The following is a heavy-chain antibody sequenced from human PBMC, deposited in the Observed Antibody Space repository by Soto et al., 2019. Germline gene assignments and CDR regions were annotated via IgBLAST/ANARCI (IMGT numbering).Heavy chain of an antibody. J-gene: IGHJ4*02. CDR1: GFTFSNYA. CDR2: ISDNGANT. Sequence: EVQMLESGGGVVRPGGSLRLSCIASGFTFSNYAMSWVRQAPGKGLEWVSTISDNGANTFIGDSMKDHFDISRDNSKNTLFLHLSTVRAEDPAIYYCARAIGADFFDYWGQGTPVTVSS. CDR3: ARAIGADFFDY. D-gene: IGHD6-25*01. V-gene: IGHV3-23*01.